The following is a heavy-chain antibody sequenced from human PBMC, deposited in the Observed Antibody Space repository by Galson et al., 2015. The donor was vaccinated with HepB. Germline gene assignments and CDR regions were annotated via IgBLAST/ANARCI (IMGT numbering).Heavy chain of an antibody. V-gene: IGHV3-48*01. Sequence: SLRLSCAASGFTFSSYSMNWVRQAPGKGLEWVSHISSSSSAIYYADSVKGRFTISRDNAKNSLYLQMNSLRAEDTAVYYCARRGGFWSGSGYYYYYGMDVWGQGTTVTVSS. CDR3: ARRGGFWSGSGYYYYYGMDV. J-gene: IGHJ6*02. CDR2: ISSSSSAI. D-gene: IGHD3-3*01. CDR1: GFTFSSYS.